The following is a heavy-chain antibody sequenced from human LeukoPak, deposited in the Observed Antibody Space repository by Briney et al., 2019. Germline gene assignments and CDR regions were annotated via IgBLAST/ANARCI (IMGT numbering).Heavy chain of an antibody. J-gene: IGHJ5*02. CDR1: GFTFSSYA. D-gene: IGHD4-11*01. CDR2: ISGSGGST. V-gene: IGHV3-23*01. CDR3: AKEQAREYSTVNWFDP. Sequence: PGGSLRLSCAASGFTFSSYAMSWVRQAPGKGLEWVSAISGSGGSTYYADSVKGRFTISRDNPKNTLYLQMNSLRAEDTAVYYCAKEQAREYSTVNWFDPWGQGTLVTVSS.